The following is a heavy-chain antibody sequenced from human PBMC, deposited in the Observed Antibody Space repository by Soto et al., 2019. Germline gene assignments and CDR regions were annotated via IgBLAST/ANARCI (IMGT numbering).Heavy chain of an antibody. D-gene: IGHD3-16*02. CDR1: GFTFSNAW. Sequence: EVQLVESGGGLVKPGGSLRLSCAASGFTFSNAWMNWVRQAPGKGLEWVGRIKSKTDGGTTDYAAPVKGRFTISRDHSKNTLYLQMSSLKTEDTAVYYCTTDSGTPHYVWGSYRTDLDYRGQGTLVTVSS. CDR2: IKSKTDGGTT. V-gene: IGHV3-15*07. CDR3: TTDSGTPHYVWGSYRTDLDY. J-gene: IGHJ4*02.